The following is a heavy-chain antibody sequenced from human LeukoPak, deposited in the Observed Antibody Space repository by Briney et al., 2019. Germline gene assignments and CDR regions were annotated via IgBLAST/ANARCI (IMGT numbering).Heavy chain of an antibody. D-gene: IGHD2-15*01. V-gene: IGHV1-2*02. CDR1: GYTFTGYY. J-gene: IGHJ4*02. Sequence: ASVKVSFKASGYTFTGYYMHWVRQAPGQGLEWMGWINPNSGGTNYAQKFQGRVTMTRDTSISTAYMELSRLRSDDTAVYYCARDLEEGVVVVAAASDYWGQGTLVTVSS. CDR2: INPNSGGT. CDR3: ARDLEEGVVVVAAASDY.